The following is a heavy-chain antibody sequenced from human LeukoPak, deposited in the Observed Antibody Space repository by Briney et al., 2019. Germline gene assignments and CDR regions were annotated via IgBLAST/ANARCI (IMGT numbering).Heavy chain of an antibody. CDR3: TRAEGLGPGAHFDQ. CDR2: IPTSGISV. J-gene: IGHJ4*02. Sequence: GGSLRLSCAASGFSFSRFYMSWVRQTPGKALEWISYIPTSGISVQYADSVRGRFTASRDDAMNSLHLQMDSLRVEDTAVYYCTRAEGLGPGAHFDQWGQGALVIVSS. CDR1: GFSFSRFY. V-gene: IGHV3-11*01.